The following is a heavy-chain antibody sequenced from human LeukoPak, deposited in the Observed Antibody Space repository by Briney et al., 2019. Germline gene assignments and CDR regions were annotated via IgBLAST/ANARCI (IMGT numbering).Heavy chain of an antibody. J-gene: IGHJ3*02. Sequence: PGGSLSLSCAASGFTFSSSAMSWVRQPPGRGLEWVSAKSGLGGSTYYADSVKGRFTISRDNSKNTLYLQMNSLRAGDTAVYYWAKEVSYYAFDIGGQGTMVTVSS. CDR2: KSGLGGST. D-gene: IGHD1-26*01. V-gene: IGHV3-23*01. CDR1: GFTFSSSA. CDR3: AKEVSYYAFDI.